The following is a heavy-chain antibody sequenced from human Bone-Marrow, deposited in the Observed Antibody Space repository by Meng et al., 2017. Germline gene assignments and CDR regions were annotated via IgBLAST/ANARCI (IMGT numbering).Heavy chain of an antibody. CDR2: SYPGDSDT. CDR3: SRHMSGSYHTGLGH. D-gene: IGHD1-26*01. V-gene: IGHV5-51*01. J-gene: IGHJ4*02. CDR1: GYIFTKNW. Sequence: GESLKISCKGSGYIFTKNWITWVRQMPGKCLEWMGISYPGDSDTRYSASFQGPVTISADKSTTTAYLQWSSLKASDTAMYYCSRHMSGSYHTGLGHWGQGTLVTVSS.